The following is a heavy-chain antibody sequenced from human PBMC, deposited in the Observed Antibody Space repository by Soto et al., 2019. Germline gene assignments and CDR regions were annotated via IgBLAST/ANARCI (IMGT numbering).Heavy chain of an antibody. Sequence: GASVKVSCKASGYTFTSYAMHWVRQAPGQRLEWMGWINAGNGNTKYSQKFQGRVTITRDTSASTAYMELSSLRSEDTAVYYCARDSGGYYDSSGYTYYFDYWGQGTLVTVSS. D-gene: IGHD3-22*01. CDR1: GYTFTSYA. J-gene: IGHJ4*02. CDR2: INAGNGNT. CDR3: ARDSGGYYDSSGYTYYFDY. V-gene: IGHV1-3*01.